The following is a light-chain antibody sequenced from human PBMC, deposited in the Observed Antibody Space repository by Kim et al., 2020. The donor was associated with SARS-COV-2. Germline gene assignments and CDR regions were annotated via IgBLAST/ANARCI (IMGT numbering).Light chain of an antibody. J-gene: IGKJ1*01. CDR3: HQYGDTPT. CDR2: GTS. Sequence: PGERATLSCRASQSVSGAYLAWYQQKPGQTPRLLIYGTSTRAAGIPARFSGSGSGTDFALSISRLEPEDFAVFYCHQYGDTPTFGQGTKVDIK. V-gene: IGKV3-20*01. CDR1: QSVSGAY.